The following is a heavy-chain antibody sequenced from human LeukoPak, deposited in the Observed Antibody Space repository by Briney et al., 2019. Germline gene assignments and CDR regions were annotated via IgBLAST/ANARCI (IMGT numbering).Heavy chain of an antibody. D-gene: IGHD6-13*01. CDR2: INQSGST. CDR3: ARWGLGSSWDVFEH. J-gene: IGHJ4*02. CDR1: GGSLSGFY. V-gene: IGHV4-34*01. Sequence: SETLSLTCAVYGGSLSGFYWSWIRQSPGKGLEWIGEINQSGSTNYNPSLKSRVTISEDTSKNKFSLNLSSVTGADTAVYYCARWGLGSSWDVFEHWGQGTLVTVSS.